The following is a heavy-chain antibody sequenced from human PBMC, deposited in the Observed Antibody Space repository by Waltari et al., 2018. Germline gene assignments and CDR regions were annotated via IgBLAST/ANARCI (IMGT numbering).Heavy chain of an antibody. CDR1: DYSIIKGYY. Sequence: RESGPGLVRTSETLSLNCDVSDYSIIKGYYWGWIRQPPGKGIEWIASINYSENRYINPSFESRVTISVDTSSNQFSLQLHSVTAADTAVYFCGRLGGSMTTYQTFRDHWGQGILVNVSS. CDR3: GRLGGSMTTYQTFRDH. J-gene: IGHJ5*02. D-gene: IGHD2-21*01. V-gene: IGHV4-38-2*01. CDR2: INYSENR.